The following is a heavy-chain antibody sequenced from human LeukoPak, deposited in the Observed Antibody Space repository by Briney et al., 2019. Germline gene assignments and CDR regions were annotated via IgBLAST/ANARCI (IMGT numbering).Heavy chain of an antibody. Sequence: PGGSLRLSCAASRFTFSSYSMNWVRQAPGKGLEWVSYISSSSSTIYYADSVKGRFTISRDNAKNSLYLQMNSLRAEDTAVYYCTWGGSGYYAYWGQGTLVTVSS. J-gene: IGHJ4*02. V-gene: IGHV3-48*01. CDR2: ISSSSSTI. CDR3: TWGGSGYYAY. CDR1: RFTFSSYS. D-gene: IGHD3-16*01.